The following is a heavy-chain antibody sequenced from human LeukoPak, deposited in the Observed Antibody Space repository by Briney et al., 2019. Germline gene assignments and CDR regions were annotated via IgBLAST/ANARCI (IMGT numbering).Heavy chain of an antibody. CDR3: ASIVVVPAAIRSYFDY. Sequence: SETLSLTCTVSGGSISSGDYYWSWIRQPPGKGLEWIGYIYYSGSTYYNPFLKSRVTISVDTSKNQFSLKLSSVTAADTAVYYCASIVVVPAAIRSYFDYWGQGTLATVSS. CDR1: GGSISSGDYY. D-gene: IGHD2-2*02. V-gene: IGHV4-30-4*08. CDR2: IYYSGST. J-gene: IGHJ4*02.